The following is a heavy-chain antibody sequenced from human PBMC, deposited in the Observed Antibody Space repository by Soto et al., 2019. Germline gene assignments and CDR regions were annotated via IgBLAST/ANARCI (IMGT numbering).Heavy chain of an antibody. CDR1: GGSISSYY. J-gene: IGHJ4*02. Sequence: QVQLQESGPGLVKPSETLSLTCTVSGGSISSYYWSWLRQPPGKGLEWIGYIYYSGSTNYNPSLKSRVTISADTSKNQFSLKLSSVTAADTAIYYCAGTKQWLAFDYWGQGALVTVSS. D-gene: IGHD6-19*01. V-gene: IGHV4-59*08. CDR3: AGTKQWLAFDY. CDR2: IYYSGST.